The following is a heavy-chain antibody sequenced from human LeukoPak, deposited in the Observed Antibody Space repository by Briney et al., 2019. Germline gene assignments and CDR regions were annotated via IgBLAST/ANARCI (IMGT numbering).Heavy chain of an antibody. V-gene: IGHV1-8*01. CDR3: ARGRRGLQQN. D-gene: IGHD4-11*01. CDR1: GYTFTSYD. Sequence: ASVKVSFKASGYTFTSYDINWVRQATGQGLEWMGWMNPNSGNSGYAQKFQGRVTMTRNTSIGTAYMELSSLRSEDTAVYYCARGRRGLQQNWGQGTLVTVSS. CDR2: MNPNSGNS. J-gene: IGHJ4*02.